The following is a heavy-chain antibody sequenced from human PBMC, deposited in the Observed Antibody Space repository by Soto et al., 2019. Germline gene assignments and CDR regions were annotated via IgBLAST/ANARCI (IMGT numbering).Heavy chain of an antibody. V-gene: IGHV1-46*01. J-gene: IGHJ4*02. CDR2: ITPNSGTT. D-gene: IGHD3-10*01. CDR3: AREMTSVRGITNLPTFDY. Sequence: ASVKVSCKASGYTFTNYYIQWVRQAPGQGLEWMGLITPNSGTTSYAQKFQGRVTMTRDTSTSTVYMELGSLRSEDTAIYYCAREMTSVRGITNLPTFDYWGQGTLVTVSS. CDR1: GYTFTNYY.